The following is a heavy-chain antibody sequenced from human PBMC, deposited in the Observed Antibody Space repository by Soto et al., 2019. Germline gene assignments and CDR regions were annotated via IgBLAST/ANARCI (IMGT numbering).Heavy chain of an antibody. Sequence: QVQLQESGPGLVKPSQTLSLTCTVSGDSIISGDYYWSWIRQTPGKGLEWIGYIYYSGDTNYNPSLKSRVIISVDTSKNLFTLKLSAVTAADTAVYYCASEGAVHYAGNADYYYPVGVWGQGTTGSVSS. CDR1: GDSIISGDYY. D-gene: IGHD6-13*01. J-gene: IGHJ6*02. CDR3: ASEGAVHYAGNADYYYPVGV. CDR2: IYYSGDT. V-gene: IGHV4-30-4*01.